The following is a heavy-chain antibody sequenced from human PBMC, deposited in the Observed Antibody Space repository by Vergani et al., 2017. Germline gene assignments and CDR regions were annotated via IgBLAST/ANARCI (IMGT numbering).Heavy chain of an antibody. J-gene: IGHJ6*02. V-gene: IGHV3-23*01. CDR3: ARAYYYGSGSYSVYYYYGMDV. Sequence: EVQLLESGGGLVQPGGSLRLSCAASGFTFSSYAMSWVRQAPGKGLEWVSAISGSGGSTYYADSVKGRFTISRDNSKNTLYLQMNSLRAEDTAVYYCARAYYYGSGSYSVYYYYGMDVWGQGP. D-gene: IGHD3-10*01. CDR2: ISGSGGST. CDR1: GFTFSSYA.